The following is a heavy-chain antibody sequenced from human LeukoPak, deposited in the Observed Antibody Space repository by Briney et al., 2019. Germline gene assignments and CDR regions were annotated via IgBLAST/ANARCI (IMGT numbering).Heavy chain of an antibody. D-gene: IGHD3-10*01. CDR1: GGSFSGYY. J-gene: IGHJ5*02. CDR3: ARGPRFGELLWHWFDP. Sequence: SETLSLTCAVYGGSFSGYYWSWIRQPPGKGLEWIGEINHSGSTDYNPSLKSRVTISLDTSKNQFSLKLRSVTAADTAVYYCARGPRFGELLWHWFDPWGQGTLVTVSS. V-gene: IGHV4-34*01. CDR2: INHSGST.